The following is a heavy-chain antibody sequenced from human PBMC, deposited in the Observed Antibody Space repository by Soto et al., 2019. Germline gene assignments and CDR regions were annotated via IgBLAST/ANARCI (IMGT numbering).Heavy chain of an antibody. J-gene: IGHJ4*02. V-gene: IGHV4-39*01. Sequence: SATLSLTCTLAGFSIPSRPYSWELIRQPPGEGLEWIGTFYYSERTHYNPSLENRVTKSVDTSKNQFFLKVSSVTAADTAVYYCAGLDYYGSGSFDYWGQGTLVTVS. CDR3: AGLDYYGSGSFDY. D-gene: IGHD3-10*01. CDR2: FYYSERT. CDR1: GFSIPSRPYS.